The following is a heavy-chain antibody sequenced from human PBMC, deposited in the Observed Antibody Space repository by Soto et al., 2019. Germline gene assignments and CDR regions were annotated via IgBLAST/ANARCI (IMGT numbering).Heavy chain of an antibody. CDR2: IYTSGST. CDR1: VVSISSYY. V-gene: IGHV4-4*07. J-gene: IGHJ6*01. CDR3: ARDVVRGAAAGNTYHYSYYGMEV. D-gene: IGHD6-13*01. Sequence: TSETLSLTCTFSVVSISSYYWSCIRQPAGKGLEWIGRIYTSGSTNYNPSLKSRVTMSVDTSKNQFSLKLSSVTAADTAVSYCARDVVRGAAAGNTYHYSYYGMEVWGQGTTVTVSS.